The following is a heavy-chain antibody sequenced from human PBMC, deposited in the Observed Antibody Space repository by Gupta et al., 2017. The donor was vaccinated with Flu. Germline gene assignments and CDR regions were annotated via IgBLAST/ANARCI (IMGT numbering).Heavy chain of an antibody. J-gene: IGHJ3*02. D-gene: IGHD2-2*01. CDR2: IHHSGNT. Sequence: GSISNYYWSWIRQHPRKGLEWIGYIHHSGNTKYNPSLKSRVTMSVDTSKRQFSLRLTSVTAADTAVYYCARDQYCTSRNCEGAFDIWGQGTMVTVSS. CDR3: ARDQYCTSRNCEGAFDI. CDR1: GSISNYY. V-gene: IGHV4-59*01.